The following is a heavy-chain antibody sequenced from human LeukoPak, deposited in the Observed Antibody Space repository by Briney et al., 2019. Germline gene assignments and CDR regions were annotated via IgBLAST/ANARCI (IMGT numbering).Heavy chain of an antibody. Sequence: GGSLRLSCAASGFIFGDYNMNWVRQAPGKGLEWVSYISSGGSTIYYADTVKGRFTISRDNARNSLYLQMNGLTDEDTAVYYCARGNYDSSGPPGGYWGQGTLVTVSS. J-gene: IGHJ4*02. CDR3: ARGNYDSSGPPGGY. V-gene: IGHV3-48*02. CDR1: GFIFGDYN. D-gene: IGHD3-22*01. CDR2: ISSGGSTI.